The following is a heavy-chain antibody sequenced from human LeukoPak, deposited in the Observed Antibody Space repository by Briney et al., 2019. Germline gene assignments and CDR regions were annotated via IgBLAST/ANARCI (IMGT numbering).Heavy chain of an antibody. J-gene: IGHJ4*02. D-gene: IGHD3-10*01. Sequence: HPGGSLRLSCAASGFTFSSYGMSWVRQAPGKGLEWVSAISGSGGSTYYADSVKGRFTISRDNSKNTLYLQMNSLRAEDTAVYYCAKSDRFGELNYYWGQGTLVTVSS. V-gene: IGHV3-23*01. CDR3: AKSDRFGELNYY. CDR1: GFTFSSYG. CDR2: ISGSGGST.